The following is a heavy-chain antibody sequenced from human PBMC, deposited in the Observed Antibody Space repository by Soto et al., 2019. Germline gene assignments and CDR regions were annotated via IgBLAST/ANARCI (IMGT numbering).Heavy chain of an antibody. CDR3: ASEPILVVVAATGGGVRAAFDI. CDR2: INPNSGGT. J-gene: IGHJ3*02. Sequence: ASVKVSCKASGYTFTGYYMHWVRQAPGQGLEWMGWINPNSGGTNYAQKFQGWVTMTRDTSISTAYMELSRLRSDDTAVYYCASEPILVVVAATGGGVRAAFDIWGQGTMVTVSS. V-gene: IGHV1-2*04. D-gene: IGHD2-15*01. CDR1: GYTFTGYY.